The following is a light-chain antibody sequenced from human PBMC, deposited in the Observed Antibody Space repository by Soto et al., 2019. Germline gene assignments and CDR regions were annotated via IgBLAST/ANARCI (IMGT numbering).Light chain of an antibody. J-gene: IGLJ3*02. V-gene: IGLV2-14*01. CDR3: SSYTSSGTPV. Sequence: LTQPASVSGSPGQSITISCTGTSSDVGGYNYLSWYQQHPGKAPKVMIYEVSNRPSGVSNRFSGSKSGNTASLTISGLQAEDEADYYCSSYTSSGTPVFGGGTKLTVL. CDR2: EVS. CDR1: SSDVGGYNY.